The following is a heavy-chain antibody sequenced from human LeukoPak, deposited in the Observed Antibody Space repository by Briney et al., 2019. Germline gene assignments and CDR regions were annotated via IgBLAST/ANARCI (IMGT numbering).Heavy chain of an antibody. J-gene: IGHJ3*02. CDR3: AKDRIEMATIPDAFDI. CDR2: IRYDGSNK. D-gene: IGHD5-24*01. CDR1: GFTFSSYG. V-gene: IGHV3-30*02. Sequence: PGGPLRLSCAASGFTFSSYGMPWVRQAPGKGLEWVAFIRYDGSNKYYADSVKGRFTISRDNSKNTLYLQMNSLRAEDTAVYYCAKDRIEMATIPDAFDIWGQGTMVTVSS.